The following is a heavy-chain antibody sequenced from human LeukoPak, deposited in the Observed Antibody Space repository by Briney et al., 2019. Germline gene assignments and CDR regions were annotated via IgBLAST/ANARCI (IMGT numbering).Heavy chain of an antibody. CDR1: GFTFSDYY. J-gene: IGHJ4*02. Sequence: GGSLRLSCAASGFTFSDYYMSWIRQAPGKGLEWVAVISYDGSNKYYADSVKGRFTISRDNSKNTLYLQMNSLRAEDTAVYYCARGEWFGDATYYFDYWGQGTLVTVSS. D-gene: IGHD3-10*01. CDR2: ISYDGSNK. CDR3: ARGEWFGDATYYFDY. V-gene: IGHV3-30-3*01.